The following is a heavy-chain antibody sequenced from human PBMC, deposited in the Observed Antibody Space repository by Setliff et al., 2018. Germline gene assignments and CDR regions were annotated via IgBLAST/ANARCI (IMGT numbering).Heavy chain of an antibody. V-gene: IGHV1-69*06. J-gene: IGHJ3*02. D-gene: IGHD4-17*01. CDR1: GYTFTSYY. CDR2: IIPIFGTA. CDR3: ARWATVTTENAFDI. Sequence: SVKVSCKASGYTFTSYYMHWVRQAPGQGLEWMGVIIPIFGTANYAQKFQGRVTITADKSTSTAYMELSSLRSEDTAVYYCARWATVTTENAFDIWGQGTMVTVSS.